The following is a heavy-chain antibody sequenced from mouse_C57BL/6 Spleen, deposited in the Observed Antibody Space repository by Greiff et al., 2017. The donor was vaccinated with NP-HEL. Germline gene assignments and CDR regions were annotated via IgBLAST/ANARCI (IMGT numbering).Heavy chain of an antibody. Sequence: EVQRVESGGDLVKPGGSLKLSCAASGFTFSSYGMSWVRQTPDKRLEWVATISSGGSYTYYPDSVKGRFTISRDNAKNTLYLQMSSLKSEDTAMYYCARNEYYGSTYAMDYWGQGTSVTVSS. CDR2: ISSGGSYT. V-gene: IGHV5-6*01. CDR1: GFTFSSYG. D-gene: IGHD1-1*01. CDR3: ARNEYYGSTYAMDY. J-gene: IGHJ4*01.